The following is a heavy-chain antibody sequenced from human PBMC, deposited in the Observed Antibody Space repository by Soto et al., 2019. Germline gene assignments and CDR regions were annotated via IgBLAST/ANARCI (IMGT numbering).Heavy chain of an antibody. Sequence: QVQLVQSGAEVKKPGASVKVSCKASSYTFTSYGISWVRQAPGQGLEWMGWISAYNGNTNYAQKLQGRVTMTTDTSTSTAYMEMRSLRSDDTAVYYCASYHLNSYYYGMDVWCQGTTVTVSS. CDR2: ISAYNGNT. CDR1: SYTFTSYG. CDR3: ASYHLNSYYYGMDV. J-gene: IGHJ6*02. V-gene: IGHV1-18*01.